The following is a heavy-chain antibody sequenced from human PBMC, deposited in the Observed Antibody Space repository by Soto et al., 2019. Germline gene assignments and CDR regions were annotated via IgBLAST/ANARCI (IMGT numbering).Heavy chain of an antibody. D-gene: IGHD5-12*01. Sequence: HGESLKISCKGSGYSFTSYWIGWVRQMPGKGLEWMGIIYPGDSDTRYSPSFQGQVTISADKSISTAYLQWSSLKASDTAMYYCARTSRGYSGYADYYYYMDVWGKGTTVTVPS. CDR3: ARTSRGYSGYADYYYYMDV. J-gene: IGHJ6*03. CDR2: IYPGDSDT. V-gene: IGHV5-51*01. CDR1: GYSFTSYW.